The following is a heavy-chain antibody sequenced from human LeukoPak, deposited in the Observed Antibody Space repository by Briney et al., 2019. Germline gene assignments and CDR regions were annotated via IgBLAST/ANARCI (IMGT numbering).Heavy chain of an antibody. V-gene: IGHV3-53*01. CDR2: IYSGGST. CDR3: ATSTIFTVAEPPDYYMDV. J-gene: IGHJ6*03. D-gene: IGHD3-3*01. Sequence: GGSLRLSCAASGFTVSSNYMSWVRQAPGKGLEWVSVIYSGGSTYYADSVKGRFTISRDNSKNTLYLQMNSLRAEDTAVYYCATSTIFTVAEPPDYYMDVWGKGTTVTVSS. CDR1: GFTVSSNY.